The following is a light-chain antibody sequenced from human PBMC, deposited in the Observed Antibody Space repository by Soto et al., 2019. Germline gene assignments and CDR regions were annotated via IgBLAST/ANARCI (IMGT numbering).Light chain of an antibody. CDR1: QSVTSSY. Sequence: EIVLTQSPGTLSLSPGERATLSCRASQSVTSSYLAWYQQKPGQAPRLLISGASSRATGIPDRFSGSGSGTDFTLTISTLEPEDFALYYCQQYSTSRLTFGGGTKVEIK. J-gene: IGKJ4*01. V-gene: IGKV3-20*01. CDR2: GAS. CDR3: QQYSTSRLT.